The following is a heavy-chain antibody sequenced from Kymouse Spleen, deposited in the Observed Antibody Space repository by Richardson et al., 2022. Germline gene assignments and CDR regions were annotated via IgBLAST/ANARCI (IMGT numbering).Heavy chain of an antibody. J-gene: IGHJ6*02. CDR2: IRSKANSYAT. D-gene: IGHD1-14*01. CDR3: TRLRNHGGMDV. CDR1: GFTFSGSA. V-gene: IGHV3-73*02. Sequence: EVQLVESGGGLVQPGGSLKLSCAASGFTFSGSAMHWVRQASGKGLEWVGRIRSKANSYATAYAASVKGRFTISRDDSKNTAYLQMNSLKTEDTAVYYCTRLRNHGGMDVWGQGTTVTVSS.